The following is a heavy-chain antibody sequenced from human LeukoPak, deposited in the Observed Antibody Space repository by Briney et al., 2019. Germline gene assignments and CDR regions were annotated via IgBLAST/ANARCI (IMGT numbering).Heavy chain of an antibody. CDR2: IYGSGST. D-gene: IGHD6-19*01. Sequence: SETLSLTCTVSGDSLSSHYWSWIRQPPGKGLEWIGYIYGSGSTHYDPSLRSRVTISEDTSKNQFALKLTSVTAADTAVYYCARNVGWYSHDSWGQGTLVTVSS. CDR3: ARNVGWYSHDS. V-gene: IGHV4-59*08. CDR1: GDSLSSHY. J-gene: IGHJ4*02.